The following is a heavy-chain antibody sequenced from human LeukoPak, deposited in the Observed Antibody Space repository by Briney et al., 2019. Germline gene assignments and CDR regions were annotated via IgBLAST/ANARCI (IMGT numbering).Heavy chain of an antibody. Sequence: PGGSLRLSCAASGFTFSDYYMSWLRQAPGKGAEWVSYISSSGSTIDYADSVKGRFTTSRDNAKNSLYLQMNSLRAEDTAVYFCAGGTYYFDFWGQGTLVTVSS. CDR3: AGGTYYFDF. CDR1: GFTFSDYY. CDR2: ISSSGSTI. V-gene: IGHV3-11*01. J-gene: IGHJ4*02. D-gene: IGHD1-26*01.